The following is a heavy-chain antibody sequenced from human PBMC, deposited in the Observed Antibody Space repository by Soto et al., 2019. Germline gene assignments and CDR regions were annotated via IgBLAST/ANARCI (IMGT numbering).Heavy chain of an antibody. Sequence: QVQLQQWGAGLLKPSETLSLTCAVYGGSFSGYSWTWIRQPPGTGLEWIGEINHSGSTNYNPSLKSRRTISVDTSKNQFSLKLTSVTAADTAVYYCARDKITGLFDYWGQGTLVTVSS. J-gene: IGHJ4*02. V-gene: IGHV4-34*01. CDR3: ARDKITGLFDY. CDR2: INHSGST. D-gene: IGHD2-8*02. CDR1: GGSFSGYS.